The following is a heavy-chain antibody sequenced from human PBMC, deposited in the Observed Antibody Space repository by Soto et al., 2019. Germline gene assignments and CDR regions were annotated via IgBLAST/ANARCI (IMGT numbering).Heavy chain of an antibody. CDR1: GGTFSSYA. V-gene: IGHV1-69*01. CDR3: ARARRIGSWSSLDY. D-gene: IGHD6-13*01. CDR2: IIPIFGTA. Sequence: QVQLVQSGAEVKKPGSSVKVSCKASGGTFSSYAISWVRQAPGQGLEWMGGIIPIFGTANYAQKFQGSVTITADETTSTAYMGLRSLRSGDTAVYYCARARRIGSWSSLDYWGQGTLVTVSS. J-gene: IGHJ4*02.